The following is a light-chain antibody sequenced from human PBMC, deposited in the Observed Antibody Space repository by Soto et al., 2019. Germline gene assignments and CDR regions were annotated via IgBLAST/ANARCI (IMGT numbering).Light chain of an antibody. CDR1: QSVSSY. V-gene: IGKV3-11*01. Sequence: EVVLTQSPSTLSLSPGERATLSCRASQSVSSYLAWYQQKPGQAPRLLIYDASNRATGIPARFSGSGSGTDFTLTISRLEPEDFAVYYCHQYNNWPPITFGQGTRLEIK. CDR2: DAS. J-gene: IGKJ5*01. CDR3: HQYNNWPPIT.